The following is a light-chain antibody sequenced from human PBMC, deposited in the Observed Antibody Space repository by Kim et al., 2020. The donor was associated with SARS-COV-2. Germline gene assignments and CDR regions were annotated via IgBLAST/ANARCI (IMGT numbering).Light chain of an antibody. CDR3: NSRDSSGNHVV. CDR1: GRGGCY. CDR2: GKS. V-gene: IGLV3-19*01. J-gene: IGLJ2*01. Sequence: WGQTVGMTCGGEGRGGCYGGWYRQKPGRAAVLVIYGKSDRPSGSPDRFSGCGAGNTASLTVAGAQAADEADYYCNSRDSSGNHVVFGGGAQLAVL.